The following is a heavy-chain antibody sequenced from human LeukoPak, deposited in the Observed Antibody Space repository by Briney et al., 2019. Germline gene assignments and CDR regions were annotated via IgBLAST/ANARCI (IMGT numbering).Heavy chain of an antibody. D-gene: IGHD6-6*01. CDR1: GGSISSSSYY. Sequence: KSSETLSLTCTVSGGSISSSSYYWGWIRQPPGKGLEWIGSIYYSGSTYDNPSLKSRVTISVDTSKNQFSLKLSSVTAADTAVYYCASSIAARPVVYYYMDVWGKGTTVTVSS. V-gene: IGHV4-39*01. CDR3: ASSIAARPVVYYYMDV. CDR2: IYYSGST. J-gene: IGHJ6*03.